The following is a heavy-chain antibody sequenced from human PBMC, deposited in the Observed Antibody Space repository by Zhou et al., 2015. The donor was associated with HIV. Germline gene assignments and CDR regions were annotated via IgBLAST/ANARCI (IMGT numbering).Heavy chain of an antibody. CDR1: GGTFSSYA. V-gene: IGHV1-69*01. Sequence: QVQLVQSGAEVKKPGSSVKVSCKASGGTFSSYAISWVRQAPGQGLEWMGGIIPIFGTANYAQKFQGRVTITADESTSTAYMELSSLRSEDTAVYYCARGQYSGYDLEGHPAFDYWGQGTLVTVSS. CDR2: IIPIFGTA. J-gene: IGHJ4*02. CDR3: ARGQYSGYDLEGHPAFDY. D-gene: IGHD5-12*01.